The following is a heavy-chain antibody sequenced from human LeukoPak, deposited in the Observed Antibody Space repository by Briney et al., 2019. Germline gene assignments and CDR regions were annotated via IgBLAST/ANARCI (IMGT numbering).Heavy chain of an antibody. CDR3: AREGNWNDRGFDH. J-gene: IGHJ4*02. CDR1: GFSFSSYE. D-gene: IGHD1-20*01. V-gene: IGHV3-48*03. Sequence: PGGSLRLSCAASGFSFSSYEMNWVRQAPGKGLEWVSYISTSGSTIYYADSVKGRFTISRDNARSSLYLQMNSLRAEDTAVYYCAREGNWNDRGFDHWGQGTLVTVSS. CDR2: ISTSGSTI.